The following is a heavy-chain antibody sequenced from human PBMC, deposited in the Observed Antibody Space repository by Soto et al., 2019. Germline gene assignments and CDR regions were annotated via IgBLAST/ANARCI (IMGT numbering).Heavy chain of an antibody. D-gene: IGHD3-16*01. CDR3: AMVDVYVTPSPQDV. CDR1: GYRFTSYG. V-gene: IGHV1-18*01. J-gene: IGHJ6*02. CDR2: INAYNVNT. Sequence: QVQLVQSGAEVKNPGASVKVSCKASGYRFTSYGICCVRQAPGQGLEWMGWINAYNVNTNYAQNPQGRVTLTTDTSTSTAYMELRSLRSNATAVYYCAMVDVYVTPSPQDVWGQGTTVTVSS.